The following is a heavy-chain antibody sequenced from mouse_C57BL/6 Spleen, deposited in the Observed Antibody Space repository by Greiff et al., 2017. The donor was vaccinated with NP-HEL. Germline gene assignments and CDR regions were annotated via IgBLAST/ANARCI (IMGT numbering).Heavy chain of an antibody. CDR1: GYTFTSYW. CDR3: ARGDYYGNYEWFAY. J-gene: IGHJ3*01. V-gene: IGHV1-61*01. D-gene: IGHD2-1*01. Sequence: QVQLQQPGAELVRPGSSVKLSCKASGYTFTSYWMDWVKQRPGQGLEWIGNIYPSDSETHYNQKFKDKATLTVDKSSSTAYMQLSSLTSEDSAVYYCARGDYYGNYEWFAYWGQGTLVTVSA. CDR2: IYPSDSET.